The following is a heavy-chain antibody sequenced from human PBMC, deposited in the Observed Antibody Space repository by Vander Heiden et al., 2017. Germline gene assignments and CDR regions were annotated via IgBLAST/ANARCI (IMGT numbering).Heavy chain of an antibody. Sequence: QVPLVESGGGVVQPGRSLRLSRAALGFPFSSYGLHWVRQAPGKGLEWVAVIWYDGSNKYYADSVKGRFTISRDNSKNTLYLQMNSLRAEDTAVYYCARAGMVYATEEYYFDYWGQGTLVTVSS. CDR2: IWYDGSNK. CDR3: ARAGMVYATEEYYFDY. V-gene: IGHV3-33*01. D-gene: IGHD2-8*01. CDR1: GFPFSSYG. J-gene: IGHJ4*02.